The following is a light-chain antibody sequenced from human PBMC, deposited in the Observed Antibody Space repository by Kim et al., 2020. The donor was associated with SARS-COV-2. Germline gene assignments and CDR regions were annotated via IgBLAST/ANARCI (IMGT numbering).Light chain of an antibody. CDR3: QQYGNAPPYA. Sequence: STGERASHSCRASQSVSRRNLALYQQKPGQAPRVLMYGASSRATCIPNRFSGSGSGTDFILTISRLEAEDFAVYYCQQYGNAPPYAFGRGAKVEI. CDR1: QSVSRRN. V-gene: IGKV3-20*01. CDR2: GAS. J-gene: IGKJ2*01.